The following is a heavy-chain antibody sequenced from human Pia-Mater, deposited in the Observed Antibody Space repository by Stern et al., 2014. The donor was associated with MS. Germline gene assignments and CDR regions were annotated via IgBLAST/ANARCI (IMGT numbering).Heavy chain of an antibody. CDR3: AHLFSDASSSWFDP. CDR2: MYWDDEK. D-gene: IGHD6-6*01. J-gene: IGHJ5*02. V-gene: IGHV2-5*02. CDR1: GFSLSTSGAG. Sequence: QITLRESGPTLVKPTQTLTLTCTFSGFSLSTSGAGVTWIRPPPGKALEGLAVMYWDDEKSYSPSLKTRLTITRDTSKSQVVLTMTSMDPVDTATYYCAHLFSDASSSWFDPWGQGTLVTVSS.